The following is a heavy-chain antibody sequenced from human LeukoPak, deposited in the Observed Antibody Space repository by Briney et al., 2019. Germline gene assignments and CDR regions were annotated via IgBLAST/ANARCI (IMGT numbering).Heavy chain of an antibody. V-gene: IGHV3-23*01. J-gene: IGHJ4*02. CDR1: GFTFSSYA. CDR2: ISGSGGST. CDR3: AKDIYCSSTSCYAVGHFDY. Sequence: GGSLRLSCEASGFTFSSYAMSWVRQAPGKGLEWVSAISGSGGSTYYADSVKGRFTISRDNSKNTLYLQMNSLRAEDTAVYYCAKDIYCSSTSCYAVGHFDYWGQGTLVTVSS. D-gene: IGHD2-2*01.